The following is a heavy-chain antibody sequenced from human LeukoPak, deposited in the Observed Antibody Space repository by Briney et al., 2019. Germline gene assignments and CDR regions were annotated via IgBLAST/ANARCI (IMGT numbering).Heavy chain of an antibody. CDR2: IYHSGST. Sequence: PSETLSLTCAVYGGSFSGYYWSWIRQPPGKGLEWIGYIYHSGSTYYNPSLKSRVTISVDRSKNQFSLKLSSVTAADTAVYYCARTYGDYDYWGQGTLVTVSS. V-gene: IGHV4-34*01. CDR3: ARTYGDYDY. D-gene: IGHD4-17*01. J-gene: IGHJ4*02. CDR1: GGSFSGYY.